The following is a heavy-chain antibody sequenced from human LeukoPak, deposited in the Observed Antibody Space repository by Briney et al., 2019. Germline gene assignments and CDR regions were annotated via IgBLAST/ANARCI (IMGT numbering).Heavy chain of an antibody. D-gene: IGHD3-10*01. CDR2: INPNSGGT. V-gene: IGHV1-2*02. J-gene: IGHJ4*02. Sequence: ASVKVSCKASGYTFTGYYMHWVRQAPGQGLEWMGWINPNSGGTNYAQKFQGRVTVTRDTSINTAYMELNSLRSDDTAVYYCARAVWGSGSYYLDYWGQGTLVTVSS. CDR1: GYTFTGYY. CDR3: ARAVWGSGSYYLDY.